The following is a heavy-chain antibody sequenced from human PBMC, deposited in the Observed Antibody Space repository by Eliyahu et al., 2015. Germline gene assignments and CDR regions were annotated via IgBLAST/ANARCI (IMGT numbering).Heavy chain of an antibody. V-gene: IGHV4-34*01. CDR3: ARDRYYYGSGSTYSRIRTSY. Sequence: QVQLQQWGAGLLKPSETLSLTCAVYGGSFSGYYWSWIRQPPGKGLEWIGEINHSGSTNYNPSLKSRVTISVDTSKNQFFLKLSSVTAADTAVYYCARDRYYYGSGSTYSRIRTSYWGQGTLVTVSS. CDR2: INHSGST. J-gene: IGHJ4*02. D-gene: IGHD3-10*01. CDR1: GGSFSGYY.